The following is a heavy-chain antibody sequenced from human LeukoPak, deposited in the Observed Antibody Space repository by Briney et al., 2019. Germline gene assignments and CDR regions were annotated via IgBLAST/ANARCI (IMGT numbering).Heavy chain of an antibody. CDR2: ISPNSGGA. V-gene: IGHV1-2*02. D-gene: IGHD6-19*01. Sequence: ASVKVSCKTSGDTFIHWVRQAPGQGLEYMGWISPNSGGAKFAQKFQGRATMTRDTSISTAYMELSRLRSDDTAVYYCAREFSSGWYGIDYWGQGTLVTVSS. CDR1: GDTF. J-gene: IGHJ4*02. CDR3: AREFSSGWYGIDY.